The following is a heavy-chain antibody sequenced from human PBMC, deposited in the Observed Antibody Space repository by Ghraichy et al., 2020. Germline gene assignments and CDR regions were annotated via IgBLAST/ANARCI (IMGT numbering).Heavy chain of an antibody. J-gene: IGHJ6*02. Sequence: ASVKVSCKASGYTFTSYGISWVRQAPGQGLEWMGWISAYNGNTNYAQKLQGRVTMTTDTSTSTAYMELRSLRSDDTAVYYCARAGLIVPAAETPHPRYYYGMDVWGQGTTVTVSS. CDR2: ISAYNGNT. CDR1: GYTFTSYG. D-gene: IGHD2-2*01. CDR3: ARAGLIVPAAETPHPRYYYGMDV. V-gene: IGHV1-18*04.